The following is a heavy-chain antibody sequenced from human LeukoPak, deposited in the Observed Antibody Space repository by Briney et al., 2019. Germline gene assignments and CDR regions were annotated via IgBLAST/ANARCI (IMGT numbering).Heavy chain of an antibody. V-gene: IGHV1-46*01. CDR1: GYTFTMYY. Sequence: ASVKVSCKASGYTFTMYYIHWVRQAPGQGLEWMGMINPSDGATTYAQRFQGRVTMTRDMSTTTVYMDLRSLRSEDTAVYYCARQSLRDGLKGIAAAGSLGGVRTGFDPWGQGTLVTVSS. J-gene: IGHJ5*02. CDR2: INPSDGAT. D-gene: IGHD6-13*01. CDR3: ARQSLRDGLKGIAAAGSLGGVRTGFDP.